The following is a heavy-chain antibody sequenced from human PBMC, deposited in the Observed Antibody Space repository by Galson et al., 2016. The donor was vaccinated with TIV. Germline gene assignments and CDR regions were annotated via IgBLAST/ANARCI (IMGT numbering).Heavy chain of an antibody. D-gene: IGHD3-10*01. CDR1: GYTFRTYG. Sequence: SVKVSCKASGYTFRTYGISWVRQAPGQGLEWMGWISAYTGNTNYAQKVQGRLTMTTDSSTSTAYMELRSLKSDDTAVYYCARSLVQGVVSPYHGMDVWGQGTTVTVSS. CDR3: ARSLVQGVVSPYHGMDV. V-gene: IGHV1-18*01. CDR2: ISAYTGNT. J-gene: IGHJ6*02.